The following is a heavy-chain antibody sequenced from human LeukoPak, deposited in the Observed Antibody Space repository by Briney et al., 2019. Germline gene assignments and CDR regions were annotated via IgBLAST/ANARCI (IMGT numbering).Heavy chain of an antibody. V-gene: IGHV1-18*01. CDR1: GYTFTNYG. CDR3: ARDDYGDDVSYFLH. CDR2: ISAYNGKT. Sequence: ASVNHSFQASGYTFTNYGINCVRQAPGQGPEWMGWISAYNGKTNYAQKVQGRVTMTTDTPTSTAYMELRSLRSDDTAVYYCARDDYGDDVSYFLHWGRGTLVIVTS. J-gene: IGHJ1*01. D-gene: IGHD4-17*01.